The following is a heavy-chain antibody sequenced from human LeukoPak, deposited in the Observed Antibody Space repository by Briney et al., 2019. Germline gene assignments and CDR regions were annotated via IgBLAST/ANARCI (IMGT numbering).Heavy chain of an antibody. V-gene: IGHV4-30-4*01. Sequence: SETLSLTCTVSGGSINSGDSYWSWIRQPPGKSLEWIGYISYGGTPYYNPSLRGRVAISGDTSDNQFFLRLGSVTAADTAVYCCARVPYGSGTYYFDYWGQGILVTVSS. D-gene: IGHD3-10*01. CDR1: GGSINSGDSY. CDR2: ISYGGTP. J-gene: IGHJ4*02. CDR3: ARVPYGSGTYYFDY.